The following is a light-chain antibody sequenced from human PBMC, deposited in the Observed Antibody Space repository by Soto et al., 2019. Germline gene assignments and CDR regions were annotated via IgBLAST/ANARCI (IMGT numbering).Light chain of an antibody. CDR2: AAS. Sequence: DIQLTQSPSFLSASVGDRVTITCRASQGISSYLAWYQQKPGKAPKLLIYAASTLQSGVPSRFSGSGSGTEFTLTISSLQPEDFATYYCQQLNSSSTFGQGTRLEIK. J-gene: IGKJ5*01. V-gene: IGKV1-9*01. CDR3: QQLNSSST. CDR1: QGISSY.